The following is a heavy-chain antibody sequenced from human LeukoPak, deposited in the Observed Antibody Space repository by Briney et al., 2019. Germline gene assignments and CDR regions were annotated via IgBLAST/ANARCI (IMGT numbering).Heavy chain of an antibody. CDR1: GGSISSGGYY. Sequence: SETLSLTCTVSGGSISSGGYYWSWIRQHPGKGLEWIGYIYYSGSTYYNPSLKSRVTISVDTSKNQFSLKLSSVTAADTAAYYCAREIKRAFDIWGQGTMVTVSS. J-gene: IGHJ3*02. V-gene: IGHV4-31*03. CDR3: AREIKRAFDI. CDR2: IYYSGST.